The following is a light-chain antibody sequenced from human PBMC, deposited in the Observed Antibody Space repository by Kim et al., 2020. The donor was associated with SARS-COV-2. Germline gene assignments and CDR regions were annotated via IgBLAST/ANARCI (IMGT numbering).Light chain of an antibody. CDR3: SSYTTSSTWV. CDR1: SSVVGCYNF. J-gene: IGLJ3*02. CDR2: VVS. Sequence: GPSITFCLAPTSSVVGCYNFASWYQQPPGAAPLLMFYVVSNRPSVVSRRFSGSKSGNTAPLTFSGLPAEDEAYYCCSSYTTSSTWVFGAGTQLTVL. V-gene: IGLV2-14*03.